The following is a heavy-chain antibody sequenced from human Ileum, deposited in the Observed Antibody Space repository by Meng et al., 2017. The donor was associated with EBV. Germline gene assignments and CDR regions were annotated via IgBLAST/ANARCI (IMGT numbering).Heavy chain of an antibody. J-gene: IGHJ4*02. CDR1: GYSFTAFG. D-gene: IGHD3-10*01. Sequence: QFQRGQLVVELKKPGASVKVSCKASGYSFTAFGISWVRQAPGQGPEWMGWITTYNGDTKYAQKFQGRVTMTRETSTNTAYMELTSLRSDDTAVYYCARTYYGSYGFDYWGQGTLVTVSS. CDR2: ITTYNGDT. V-gene: IGHV1-18*01. CDR3: ARTYYGSYGFDY.